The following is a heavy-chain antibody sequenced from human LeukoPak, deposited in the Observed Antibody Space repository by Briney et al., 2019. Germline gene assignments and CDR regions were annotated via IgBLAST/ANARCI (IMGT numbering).Heavy chain of an antibody. Sequence: ASVKVSCKASGGTFSSYAISWVRQAPGQGLEWMGGIIPIFGTANYAQKFQGRVTITADESTSTAYMELSSLRSKDTAVYYCARSPGYSSSWYVYYFDYWGQGTLVTVSS. CDR1: GGTFSSYA. J-gene: IGHJ4*02. CDR2: IIPIFGTA. CDR3: ARSPGYSSSWYVYYFDY. D-gene: IGHD6-13*01. V-gene: IGHV1-69*13.